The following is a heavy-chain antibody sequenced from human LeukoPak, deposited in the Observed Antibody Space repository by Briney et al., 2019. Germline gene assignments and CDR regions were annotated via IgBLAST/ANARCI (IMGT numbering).Heavy chain of an antibody. V-gene: IGHV3-30*02. CDR3: AKDLLWFGEMGDTFDI. CDR2: IRYEGSYN. D-gene: IGHD3-10*01. Sequence: GGSLRLSCAASGFTFSSYGMHWVRQAPGKGLEWMAFIRYEGSYNYYADSVKGRFTISRDNSKNTLYLQMNSLRAEDTAVYYCAKDLLWFGEMGDTFDIWGQGTMVTVSS. CDR1: GFTFSSYG. J-gene: IGHJ3*02.